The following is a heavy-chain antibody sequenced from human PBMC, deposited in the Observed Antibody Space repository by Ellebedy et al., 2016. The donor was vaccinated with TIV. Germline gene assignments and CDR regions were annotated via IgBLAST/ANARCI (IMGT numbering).Heavy chain of an antibody. CDR1: GFALSSNG. J-gene: IGHJ4*02. CDR3: TRDPTRDYLTYFDY. CDR2: ISGNGGST. D-gene: IGHD4-17*01. V-gene: IGHV3-23*01. Sequence: PGGSLRLSCAASGFALSSNGMSWVRQAPGKGLEWVSGISGNGGSTYYADSVEGRFTISRDNAKNSLYLQMNGLRAEDTAVYYCTRDPTRDYLTYFDYWGQGNLVTVSS.